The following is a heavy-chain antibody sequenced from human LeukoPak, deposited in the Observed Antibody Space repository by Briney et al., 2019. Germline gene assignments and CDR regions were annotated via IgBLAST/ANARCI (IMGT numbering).Heavy chain of an antibody. J-gene: IGHJ3*02. V-gene: IGHV4-39*01. D-gene: IGHD2-2*01. CDR3: ARHGNIVVLPATSKAFDI. CDR1: GGSITSSSHY. CDR2: IYYSGDS. Sequence: SETLSLTCTVSGGSITSSSHYWGWIRQPPGKGLGWIGSIYYSGDSYYNPSLKSRVTTSVDKSKGQFSLKLSSVTAADTAVYYRARHGNIVVLPATSKAFDIWGQGTMVTVSS.